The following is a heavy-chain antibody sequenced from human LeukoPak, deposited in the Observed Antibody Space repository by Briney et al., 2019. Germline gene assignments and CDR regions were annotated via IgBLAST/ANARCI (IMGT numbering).Heavy chain of an antibody. Sequence: GGSLRLSCAASGFTFSSCWMHWVRQAPGKGLVWVSRINSDGSATNYADSVKGRFSISRDNAKKTLYLQMNSLRAEDTAVYYCASVVGGYYPPVEGFDIWGQGTMVTVSA. D-gene: IGHD3-3*01. CDR2: INSDGSAT. J-gene: IGHJ3*02. CDR3: ASVVGGYYPPVEGFDI. V-gene: IGHV3-74*01. CDR1: GFTFSSCW.